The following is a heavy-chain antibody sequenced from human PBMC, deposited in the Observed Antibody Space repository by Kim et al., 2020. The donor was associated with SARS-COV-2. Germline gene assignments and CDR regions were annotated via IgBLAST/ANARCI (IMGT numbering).Heavy chain of an antibody. V-gene: IGHV3-23*01. Sequence: TYYADAVKGRSTMSRENSKGTLYLQMNSLRAEDTARYYCARGLGTPDYWGQGTLVTVSS. J-gene: IGHJ4*02. CDR3: ARGLGTPDY. D-gene: IGHD7-27*01. CDR2: T.